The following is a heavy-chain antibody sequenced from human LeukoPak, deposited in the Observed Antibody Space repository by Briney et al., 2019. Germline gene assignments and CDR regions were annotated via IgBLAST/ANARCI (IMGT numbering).Heavy chain of an antibody. J-gene: IGHJ4*02. D-gene: IGHD1-26*01. CDR3: ARGSEVGALDY. CDR2: TYYRSKWYN. Sequence: TSQTLSLTCAISGDSFSSNSAAWHWIRQSPSRGLEWLVRTYYRSKWYNDYAVSVKSRITINPDTSKNQFSLQLNSVTPEDTAVYYCARGSEVGALDYWGQGTLVTVSS. V-gene: IGHV6-1*01. CDR1: GDSFSSNSAA.